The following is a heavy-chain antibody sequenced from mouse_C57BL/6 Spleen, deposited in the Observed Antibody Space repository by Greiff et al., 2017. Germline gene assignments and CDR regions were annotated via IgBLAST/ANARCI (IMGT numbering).Heavy chain of an antibody. Sequence: QVQLQQPGAELVKPGASVKLSCKASGYTFTSYWMQWVKQRPGQGLEWIGEIDPSDSYTNYNQKFKGKATLTVDTASSTAYMQLSSLTSEDSAVYYWARGGRTAQAKNYFDYWGQGTTLTGSS. CDR2: IDPSDSYT. D-gene: IGHD3-2*02. J-gene: IGHJ2*01. CDR1: GYTFTSYW. V-gene: IGHV1-50*01. CDR3: ARGGRTAQAKNYFDY.